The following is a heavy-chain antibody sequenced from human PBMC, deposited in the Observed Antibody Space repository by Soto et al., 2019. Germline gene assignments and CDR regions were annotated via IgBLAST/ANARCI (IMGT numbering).Heavy chain of an antibody. CDR2: IIPIFGTA. J-gene: IGHJ3*02. V-gene: IGHV1-69*13. D-gene: IGHD6-13*01. Sequence: ASVKVSCKASGGTFSSYAISWVRQAPGQGLEWMGGIIPIFGTANYAQKFQGRVTITADESTSTAYMELSSLRSEDTAVYYCARGPGIYDAFDIWGQGTMVTVSS. CDR3: ARGPGIYDAFDI. CDR1: GGTFSSYA.